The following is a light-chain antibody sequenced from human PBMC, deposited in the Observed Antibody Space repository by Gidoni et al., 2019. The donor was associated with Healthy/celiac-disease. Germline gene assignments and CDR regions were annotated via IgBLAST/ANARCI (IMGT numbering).Light chain of an antibody. CDR1: QSVSSN. Sequence: IVMTQSPATLSVSPGERATLSCRASQSVSSNLALYQQKPGQAPRHLIYGASTRATGIPARFSGSGSGTEFTLTISSLQSEDFAVYYCQQYNNWPPMYTFGQGTKLEIK. J-gene: IGKJ2*01. V-gene: IGKV3-15*01. CDR2: GAS. CDR3: QQYNNWPPMYT.